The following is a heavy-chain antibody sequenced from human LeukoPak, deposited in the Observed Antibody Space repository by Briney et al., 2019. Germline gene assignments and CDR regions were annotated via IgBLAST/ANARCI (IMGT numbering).Heavy chain of an antibody. V-gene: IGHV3-23*01. Sequence: PGWSLRLSCAASGFTFSTYAMSWVRQAPGKGLEWVSTISDSGGSTYYADSVKGRFTISRDNSKNTLFLQMNSLRAEDTALYYCAKARTNDRVVGITPRIVDYWGQGTLVTVSS. CDR1: GFTFSTYA. J-gene: IGHJ4*02. CDR2: ISDSGGST. D-gene: IGHD3-22*01. CDR3: AKARTNDRVVGITPRIVDY.